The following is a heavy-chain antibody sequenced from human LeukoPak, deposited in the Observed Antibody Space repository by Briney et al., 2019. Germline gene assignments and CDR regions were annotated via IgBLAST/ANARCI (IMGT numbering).Heavy chain of an antibody. CDR1: GFSFRSYW. CDR2: INQDDSDR. J-gene: IGHJ4*02. D-gene: IGHD7-27*01. V-gene: IGHV3-7*03. CDR3: ARGSNWGSY. Sequence: PGGSLRLSCAASGFSFRSYWMSWVRQAPGKGLEWVANINQDDSDRYYVDSVKGRFTISRDNAKNSLYLQMNSLRAEDTAVYYCARGSNWGSYWGQGTLVTVSS.